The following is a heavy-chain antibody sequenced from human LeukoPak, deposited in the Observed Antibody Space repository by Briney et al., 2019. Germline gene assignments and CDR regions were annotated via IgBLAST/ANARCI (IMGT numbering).Heavy chain of an antibody. CDR1: GGSISSYY. D-gene: IGHD2-2*01. CDR3: ARRRRPAATFWGGYFDY. V-gene: IGHV4-59*01. CDR2: IYYSGST. J-gene: IGHJ4*02. Sequence: PSETLSLTCTVSGGSISSYYWSWIRQPPGKGLEWIGYIYYSGSTNYNPSLKSRVTISVDTSKNQFSLKLSSVTAADTAVYYCARRRRPAATFWGGYFDYWGQGTLVTVSS.